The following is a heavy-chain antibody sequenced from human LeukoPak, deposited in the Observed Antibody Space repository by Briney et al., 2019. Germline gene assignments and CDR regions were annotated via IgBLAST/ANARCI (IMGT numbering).Heavy chain of an antibody. CDR3: AKYSYGSGTSFDP. D-gene: IGHD3-10*01. Sequence: PGGSLRLSCAASGFTFSSYGMHWVRQAPGKGLEWVANIKTDGSEKSYVDSVKGRFTISRDNAKNSLYLQMSSLRADDSAVYYCAKYSYGSGTSFDPWGQGVLVTVSS. J-gene: IGHJ5*02. CDR2: IKTDGSEK. V-gene: IGHV3-7*01. CDR1: GFTFSSYG.